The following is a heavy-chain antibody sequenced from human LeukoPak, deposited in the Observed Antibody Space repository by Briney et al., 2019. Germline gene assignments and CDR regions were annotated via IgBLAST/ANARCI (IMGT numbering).Heavy chain of an antibody. V-gene: IGHV3-74*01. Sequence: GGSLRLSCEASGFTFSRHWMHWVRQAPGKGLVWVSRIKSDGKTNYADSVKGRFTISRDNAKNTVSLQMDSLRAEDTGVYYCARAPSEVGGYYPEYFRHWGQGTLVTVSS. D-gene: IGHD3-22*01. J-gene: IGHJ1*01. CDR1: GFTFSRHW. CDR3: ARAPSEVGGYYPEYFRH. CDR2: IKSDGKT.